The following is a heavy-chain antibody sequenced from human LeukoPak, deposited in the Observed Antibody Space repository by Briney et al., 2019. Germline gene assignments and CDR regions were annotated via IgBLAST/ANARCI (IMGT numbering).Heavy chain of an antibody. V-gene: IGHV5-51*01. D-gene: IGHD3-9*01. CDR1: GYSFTSYW. Sequence: GESLKISCKGSGYSFTSYWIGWVRQMPGKGLEWMGIIYPGDSDTRYSPSFQGQVTISADKSISTAYLQWSSLKASDTAMYYCARLGHSDILTGTYYMDVWGKGTTVTVSS. J-gene: IGHJ6*03. CDR2: IYPGDSDT. CDR3: ARLGHSDILTGTYYMDV.